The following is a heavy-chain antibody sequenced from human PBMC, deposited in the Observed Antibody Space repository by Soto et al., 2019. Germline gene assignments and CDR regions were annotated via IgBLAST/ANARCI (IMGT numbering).Heavy chain of an antibody. D-gene: IGHD1-1*01. CDR2: ISYTGST. J-gene: IGHJ4*02. CDR3: ARHYPIGNNWNYFDL. V-gene: IGHV4-59*08. Sequence: SETLSLTCSVSGGSINSYYWGWIRQPPGKGLEWIGYISYTGSTDYSPSLKSRVTISVDTSKNQFSLKVRSVTAADTAIYFCARHYPIGNNWNYFDLWGPGALVTVSS. CDR1: GGSINSYY.